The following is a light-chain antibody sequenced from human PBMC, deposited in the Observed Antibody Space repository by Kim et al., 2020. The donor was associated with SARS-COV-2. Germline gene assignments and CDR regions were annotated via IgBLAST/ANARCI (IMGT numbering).Light chain of an antibody. V-gene: IGKV1-5*03. CDR3: QQYNSYTWT. CDR2: KAS. J-gene: IGKJ1*01. Sequence: DIQMTQSPSTLSASVGDRVTITCRASQSISSWLAWYQQKPGKAPKLLIYKASSLESGVPSRFSGSGFGTEFTLTISSLHPDDFATYYCQQYNSYTWTFGQGTKVDIK. CDR1: QSISSW.